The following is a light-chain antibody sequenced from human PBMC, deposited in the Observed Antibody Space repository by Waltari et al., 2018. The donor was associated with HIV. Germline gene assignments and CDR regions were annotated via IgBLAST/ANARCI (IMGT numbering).Light chain of an antibody. CDR3: STHTTNDTLE. J-gene: IGLJ2*01. V-gene: IGLV2-14*03. Sequence: QSALTQPASVSGSPGQSVTISCTGTSSHFGLYNFVSWYHQYPGNVPKVIIYDVTSRPSGVPHRFSGSRSGNTASLTISGLQVDDEAVYYCSTHTTNDTLEFGGGTKLTVL. CDR2: DVT. CDR1: SSHFGLYNF.